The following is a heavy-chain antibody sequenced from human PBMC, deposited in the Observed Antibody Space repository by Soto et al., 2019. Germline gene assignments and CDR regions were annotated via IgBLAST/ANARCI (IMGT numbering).Heavy chain of an antibody. J-gene: IGHJ3*02. V-gene: IGHV4-30-2*03. Sequence: SETLSLTCAVSGGSISSGGYSWSWIRQPPGKGLEWIGYIYYSGSTYYNPSLKSRVTISVDTSKNQFSLKLSSVTAADTAVYYCARQRSGSYNALDIWGQGTVVTVSS. CDR2: IYYSGST. CDR3: ARQRSGSYNALDI. CDR1: GGSISSGGYS. D-gene: IGHD1-26*01.